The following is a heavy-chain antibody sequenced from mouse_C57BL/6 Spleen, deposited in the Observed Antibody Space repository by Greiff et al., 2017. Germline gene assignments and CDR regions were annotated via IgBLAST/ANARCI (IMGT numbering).Heavy chain of an antibody. V-gene: IGHV1-63*01. CDR3: ARVAGSSYDCFDV. CDR2: IYPGGGYT. CDR1: GYTFTNYW. Sequence: VQLQQPGAELVRPGTSVKMSCKASGYTFTNYWIGWAKQRPGHGLEWIGDIYPGGGYTNYNEKFKGKATLTADKSSSTAYMPFSSLTSEDSAIEFYARVAGSSYDCFDVWGTGTTVTVSS. D-gene: IGHD1-1*01. J-gene: IGHJ1*03.